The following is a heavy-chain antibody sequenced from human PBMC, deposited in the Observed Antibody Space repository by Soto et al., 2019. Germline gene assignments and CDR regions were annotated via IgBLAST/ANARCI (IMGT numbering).Heavy chain of an antibody. D-gene: IGHD6-19*01. CDR1: GFTFSNYA. J-gene: IGHJ4*02. CDR3: AKTSSGWYSSYFDY. Sequence: EVQLLESGGGLVQPGGSLRLSCAASGFTFSNYAMSWVRQAPGKGLEWVSAISCSGGSTYYADSVKGLFTISRDNSKNTLYLAMNSLRAADTAVYYCAKTSSGWYSSYFDYWGQGTLVTVSS. V-gene: IGHV3-23*01. CDR2: ISCSGGST.